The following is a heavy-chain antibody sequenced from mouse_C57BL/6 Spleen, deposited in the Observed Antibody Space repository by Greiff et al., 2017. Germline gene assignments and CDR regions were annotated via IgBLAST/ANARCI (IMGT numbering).Heavy chain of an antibody. CDR1: GFTFTDYY. J-gene: IGHJ2*01. CDR3: ARYKITTVVAKYYFDY. V-gene: IGHV7-3*01. Sequence: EVKVVESGGGLVQPGGSLSLSCAASGFTFTDYYMSWVRQPPGKALEWLGFIRNKANGYTTEYSASVKGRFTISRDNSQSILYLQMNALRAEDSATYYCARYKITTVVAKYYFDYWGQGTTLTVSS. D-gene: IGHD1-1*01. CDR2: IRNKANGYTT.